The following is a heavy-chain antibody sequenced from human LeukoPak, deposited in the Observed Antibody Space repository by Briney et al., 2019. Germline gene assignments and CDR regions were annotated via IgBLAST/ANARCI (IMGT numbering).Heavy chain of an antibody. V-gene: IGHV4-31*03. Sequence: SETLSLTCTVSGGSISSGGYSWSWIRQHPGKGLEWIGYIYYSGSTYYNPSLKSRVTISVDTSKNQFSLKLSSVTAADTAVYYCARDYYDSSGPWSNWFDPWGQGTLVTVSS. D-gene: IGHD3-22*01. CDR1: GGSISSGGYS. CDR3: ARDYYDSSGPWSNWFDP. CDR2: IYYSGST. J-gene: IGHJ5*02.